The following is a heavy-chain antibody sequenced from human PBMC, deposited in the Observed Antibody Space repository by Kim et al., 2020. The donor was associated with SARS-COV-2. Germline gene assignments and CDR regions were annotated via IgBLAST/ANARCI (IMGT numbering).Heavy chain of an antibody. Sequence: GGSLRLSCEVSGFTFSSDEMNWVRQAPGKGLEWVAYISSSGSTRYYADSVKGRFMISRDNAKNSLYLQMNYLRAEDTAVYYCAPPTYGGLGGDAFHIWGQGTMVTVSS. D-gene: IGHD4-17*01. J-gene: IGHJ3*02. CDR1: GFTFSSDE. CDR2: ISSSGSTR. CDR3: APPTYGGLGGDAFHI. V-gene: IGHV3-48*03.